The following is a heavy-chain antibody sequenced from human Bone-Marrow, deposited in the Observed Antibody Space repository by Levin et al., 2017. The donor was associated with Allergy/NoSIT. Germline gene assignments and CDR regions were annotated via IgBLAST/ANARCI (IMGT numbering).Heavy chain of an antibody. D-gene: IGHD6-19*01. CDR1: GGSISGGSDY. Sequence: KASETLSLTCTVSGGSISGGSDYWSWIRQPAGKGLECIGHIYSSGSTNYNPSLKSRVTISVDKSKNQFSLRLSSVTAADTAVYYCARAKRIGVAGPDGYYFDYWGQGTLVSVSS. V-gene: IGHV4-61*09. CDR3: ARAKRIGVAGPDGYYFDY. CDR2: IYSSGST. J-gene: IGHJ4*02.